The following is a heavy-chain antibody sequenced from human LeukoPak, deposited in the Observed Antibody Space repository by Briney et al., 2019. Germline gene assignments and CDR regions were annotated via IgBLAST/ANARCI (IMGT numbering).Heavy chain of an antibody. CDR2: ISYDGSNK. V-gene: IGHV3-30*04. D-gene: IGHD3-3*01. J-gene: IGHJ4*02. CDR3: ARESWHDFWSGNFDY. Sequence: PGGSLRLSCAASGFTFSSYAMHWVRQAPGKGLEWVAVISYDGSNKYYADSVKGRFTISRDNSKNTLYLQMNSLRAEDTAVYYCARESWHDFWSGNFDYWGRGTLVTVSS. CDR1: GFTFSSYA.